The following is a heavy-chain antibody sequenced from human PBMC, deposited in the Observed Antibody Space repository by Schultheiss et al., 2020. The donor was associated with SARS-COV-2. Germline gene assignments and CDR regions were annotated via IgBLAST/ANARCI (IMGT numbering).Heavy chain of an antibody. V-gene: IGHV4-30-4*08. CDR2: IYYSGST. D-gene: IGHD6-13*01. CDR3: ARRPLIAAAGTDWFDP. CDR1: GGSISRGGYY. Sequence: SETLSLTCTVSGGSISRGGYYWSWIRQPPGKGLEWIGYIYYSGSTYYNPSLKSRVTMSVDTSKNQFSLKLSSVTAADTAVYYCARRPLIAAAGTDWFDPWGQGTLVTVSS. J-gene: IGHJ5*02.